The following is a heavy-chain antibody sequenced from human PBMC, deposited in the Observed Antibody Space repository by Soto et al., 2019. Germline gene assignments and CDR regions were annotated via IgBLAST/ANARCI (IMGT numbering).Heavy chain of an antibody. V-gene: IGHV4-59*01. CDR2: IYYTGIT. J-gene: IGHJ6*02. CDR3: ARERNPFPGSGMDV. CDR1: GGSISSYY. D-gene: IGHD1-1*01. Sequence: QVQLQESGPGLVKPSETLSLTCAVSGGSISSYYWSWIRQPPGKGLEWIGYIYYTGITNYNPSLKSRVTISVDTSKNQFSLKLSSVTAADTALYYCARERNPFPGSGMDVWGLGTTVTVSS.